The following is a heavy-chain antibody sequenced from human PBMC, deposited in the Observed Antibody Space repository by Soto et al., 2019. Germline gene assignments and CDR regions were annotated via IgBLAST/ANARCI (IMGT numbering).Heavy chain of an antibody. V-gene: IGHV1-18*04. CDR1: GYTFTKYG. CDR3: ARAASLIPIFHGLDA. CDR2: ISGDNGNT. Sequence: QVQLVQSGAEVRKPGASVKVSCKASGYTFTKYGITWVRQAPGQGLEWLGWISGDNGNTNFAQRLKDRVTMTTDTWTTAAYMELRSLRRDEAVIYCFARAASLIPIFHGLDAGGQGTTVTVSS. J-gene: IGHJ6*02. D-gene: IGHD3-3*01.